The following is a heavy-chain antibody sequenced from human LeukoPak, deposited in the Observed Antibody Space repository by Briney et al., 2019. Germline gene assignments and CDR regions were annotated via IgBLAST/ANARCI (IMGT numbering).Heavy chain of an antibody. J-gene: IGHJ2*01. CDR2: ICWDDDR. CDR3: AHSRGGRLPSRDSTVPFDL. CDR1: GFPLTTSGVG. V-gene: IGHV2-5*02. Sequence: SGPTLVNPTQTLTLTCTFSGFPLTTSGVGVGWIRQPPGKALEWLALICWDDDRRYSPSLKSRLTITKDTSKNQVVLTMTNMDPVDTATYVCAHSRGGRLPSRDSTVPFDLWGRGTLVTVSS. D-gene: IGHD4-17*01.